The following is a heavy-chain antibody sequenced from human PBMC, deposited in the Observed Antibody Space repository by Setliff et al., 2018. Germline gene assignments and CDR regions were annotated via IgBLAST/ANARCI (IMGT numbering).Heavy chain of an antibody. CDR1: GGSFSGYY. V-gene: IGHV4-34*01. J-gene: IGHJ6*02. Sequence: SETLSLTCAVYGGSFSGYYWSWIRQPPGKGLEWIGEINHSGSTNYNPSLKSRVTISVDTSKNQFSLKLSSVTAADTAVYYCAKGEYSYGNNYYYYGMDVWGQGTTVTVSS. CDR2: INHSGST. D-gene: IGHD5-18*01. CDR3: AKGEYSYGNNYYYYGMDV.